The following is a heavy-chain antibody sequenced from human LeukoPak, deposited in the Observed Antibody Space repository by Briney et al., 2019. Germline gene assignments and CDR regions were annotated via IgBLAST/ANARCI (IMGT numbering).Heavy chain of an antibody. CDR1: GGSISGFY. CDR2: IFHTGNT. Sequence: SETLSLTCTVSGGSISGFYWYWLRQPPGKGLEWIGYIFHTGNTKYNPSLKSRVTISVDTPKNQFSLKLSSVTAADTAVYYCARDFGRDSSTHGFDPWGQGTLVTVSS. V-gene: IGHV4-59*01. J-gene: IGHJ5*02. D-gene: IGHD6-13*01. CDR3: ARDFGRDSSTHGFDP.